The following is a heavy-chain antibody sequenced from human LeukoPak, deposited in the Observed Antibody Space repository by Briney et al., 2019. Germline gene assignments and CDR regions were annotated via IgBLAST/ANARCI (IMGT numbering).Heavy chain of an antibody. Sequence: ASVTVSCKASGYTFTSYDINWVRQATGQGLEWMGWMNPNSGNTGYAQKFQGRVTITRNTSISTAYMELSSLRSEDPAVYYCARPGYDFWSGYSVFDYWGQGTLVTVSS. V-gene: IGHV1-8*03. CDR2: MNPNSGNT. D-gene: IGHD3-3*01. CDR1: GYTFTSYD. J-gene: IGHJ4*02. CDR3: ARPGYDFWSGYSVFDY.